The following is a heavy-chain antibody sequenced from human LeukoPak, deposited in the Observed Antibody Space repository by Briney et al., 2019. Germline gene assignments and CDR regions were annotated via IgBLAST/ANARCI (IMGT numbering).Heavy chain of an antibody. J-gene: IGHJ4*02. V-gene: IGHV4-34*01. CDR3: ARGLYYYGSGPKFDY. CDR1: GGSFSGYY. CDR2: INHSGST. D-gene: IGHD3-10*01. Sequence: PSETLFLTCAVYGGSFSGYYWSWIRQPPGKGLEWIGEINHSGSTNYNPSLKSRVTISVDTSKNQFSLKLSSVTAADTAVYYCARGLYYYGSGPKFDYWGQGTLVTVSS.